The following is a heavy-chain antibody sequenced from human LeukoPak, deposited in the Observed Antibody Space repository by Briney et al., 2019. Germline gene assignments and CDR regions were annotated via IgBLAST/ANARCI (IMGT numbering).Heavy chain of an antibody. CDR3: ARHLPHCSGGSCYPGAFDI. V-gene: IGHV5-10-1*01. CDR2: IDPSDSYT. D-gene: IGHD2-15*01. J-gene: IGHJ3*02. Sequence: GESLRISCKGSGYSFTSYWITWVRQMPGKGLEWMGRIDPSDSYTNYSPSFQGHVTISADKSISTAFLRWSSLKASDTAMYYCARHLPHCSGGSCYPGAFDIWGQGTMVTVSS. CDR1: GYSFTSYW.